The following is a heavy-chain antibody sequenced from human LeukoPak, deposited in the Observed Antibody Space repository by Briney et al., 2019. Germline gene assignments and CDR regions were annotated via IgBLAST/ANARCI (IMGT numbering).Heavy chain of an antibody. J-gene: IGHJ5*02. CDR2: INPNSGGT. CDR3: ARISYYYDSSGYYHNWFDP. CDR1: GYTFTGYY. V-gene: IGHV1-2*02. Sequence: GASVKVPCKASGYTFTGYYMHWVRQAPGQGLEWMGWINPNSGGTNYAQKFQGRVTMTRDTSISTAYMELSRLRSDDTAVYYCARISYYYDSSGYYHNWFDPWGQGTLVTVSS. D-gene: IGHD3-22*01.